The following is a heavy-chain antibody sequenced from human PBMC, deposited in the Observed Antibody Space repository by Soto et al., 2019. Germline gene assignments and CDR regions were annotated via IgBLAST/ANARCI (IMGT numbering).Heavy chain of an antibody. CDR3: AGGGLKWEGGLFDF. V-gene: IGHV1-18*04. D-gene: IGHD1-26*01. J-gene: IGHJ4*02. Sequence: ASVKVSCKASNYTFTSYGISWVRQAPGQGLEWMGWISVYYGNTNYAQKFQDRVTMTTDTSTSTAYLELRSLTSDDTAVYYCAGGGLKWEGGLFDFGGQGTLVTVSS. CDR2: ISVYYGNT. CDR1: NYTFTSYG.